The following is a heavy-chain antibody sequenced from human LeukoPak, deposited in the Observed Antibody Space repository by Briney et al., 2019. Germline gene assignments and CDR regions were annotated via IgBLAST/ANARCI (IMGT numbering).Heavy chain of an antibody. V-gene: IGHV3-23*01. CDR2: IGGSSGAT. Sequence: GGSLRLSCAASRFTFSTYAMNWVRQAPGKGLECVSTIGGSSGATYYADSVKGRFIVSRDNSKNILYLRINSLRADDTAVYYCAKRGEGCSGVSCLYWYFDIWGRGTLVTVSS. J-gene: IGHJ2*01. CDR1: RFTFSTYA. D-gene: IGHD2-15*01. CDR3: AKRGEGCSGVSCLYWYFDI.